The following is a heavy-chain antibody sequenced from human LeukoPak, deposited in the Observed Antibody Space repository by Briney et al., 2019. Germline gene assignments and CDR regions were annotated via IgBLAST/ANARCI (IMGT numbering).Heavy chain of an antibody. CDR3: AREPIDIVVVPAAMRTFDI. Sequence: PGGSLRLSCAASGFTFSSYSMNWVRQAPGKGLEWVANIKQDGSEKYYVDSVKGRFTISRDNAKNSLYLQMNSLRAEDTAVYYCAREPIDIVVVPAAMRTFDIWGQGAMVTVSS. CDR2: IKQDGSEK. V-gene: IGHV3-7*01. J-gene: IGHJ3*02. D-gene: IGHD2-2*01. CDR1: GFTFSSYS.